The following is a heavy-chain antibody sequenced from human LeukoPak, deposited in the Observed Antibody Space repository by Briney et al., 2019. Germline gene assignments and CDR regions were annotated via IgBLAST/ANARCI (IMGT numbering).Heavy chain of an antibody. Sequence: GGSLRLSCAASGVTFSSYSMNWVRQAPGKGLEWVSSISSSSSYIYYADSVKGRFTISRDNAKNSLYLQMNSLRDEDTAVYYCARGWDKQWLVRDYYFDYWGQGTLVTVSS. J-gene: IGHJ4*02. CDR3: ARGWDKQWLVRDYYFDY. D-gene: IGHD6-19*01. CDR1: GVTFSSYS. CDR2: ISSSSSYI. V-gene: IGHV3-21*01.